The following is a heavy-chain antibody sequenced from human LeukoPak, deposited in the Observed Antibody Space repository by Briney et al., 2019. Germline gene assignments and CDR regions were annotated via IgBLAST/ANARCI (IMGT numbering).Heavy chain of an antibody. V-gene: IGHV3-7*02. CDR1: GFTFSSYW. J-gene: IGHJ4*02. CDR2: IKQDGSAK. Sequence: PGGSLRLSCSASGFTFSSYWMSWVRQAPGKGLEWMAKIKQDGSAKDHVDSVKGRFTISRDNAKNLPYLQMNGLRAEDTAVYYCARGDRAVTAIIGLWGQGTLVTVSS. CDR3: ARGDRAVTAIIGL. D-gene: IGHD2-21*02.